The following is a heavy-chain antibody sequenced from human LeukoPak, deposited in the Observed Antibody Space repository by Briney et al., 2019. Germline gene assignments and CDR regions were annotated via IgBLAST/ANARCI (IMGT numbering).Heavy chain of an antibody. D-gene: IGHD3-10*01. Sequence: SETLSLTCTVSGDSISSSRSYWGWIRQPPGKGLEWIGSIYYSGSTYYNTSLKSRVTISVGTSKNQFSLKLSSVTAADTAVYYCARVGGATRGFGDHMGGGYYYYYMDVWGKGTTVTVSS. CDR1: GDSISSSRSY. CDR3: ARVGGATRGFGDHMGGGYYYYYMDV. J-gene: IGHJ6*03. CDR2: IYYSGST. V-gene: IGHV4-39*07.